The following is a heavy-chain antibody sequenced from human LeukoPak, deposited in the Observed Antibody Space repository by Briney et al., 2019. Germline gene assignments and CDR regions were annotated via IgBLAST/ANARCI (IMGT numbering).Heavy chain of an antibody. CDR2: IYYSGST. Sequence: SQTLSLTCTVSGGSISSGDYYWSWLRQPPGTGLEWIGYIYYSGSTYYNPSLKSRVTISVDTSKNQFSLKLSSVTAADTAVYYCARETVDCSNHGGYYYFDYWGQGTLVTVSS. CDR1: GGSISSGDYY. V-gene: IGHV4-30-4*01. J-gene: IGHJ4*02. D-gene: IGHD4-11*01. CDR3: ARETVDCSNHGGYYYFDY.